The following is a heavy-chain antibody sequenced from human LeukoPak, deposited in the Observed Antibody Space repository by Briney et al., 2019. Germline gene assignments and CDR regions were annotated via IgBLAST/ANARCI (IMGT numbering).Heavy chain of an antibody. CDR1: GNYW. V-gene: IGHV3-74*01. CDR3: VSFYETY. Sequence: GGSLRLSCAASGNYWMHWVRQAPGKGLVWVSRINSDGSWTSYADSVKGRFTISKDNAKNTVYLQMNSLRAEDTAVYYCVSFYETYWGRGTLDTVSS. D-gene: IGHD2/OR15-2a*01. J-gene: IGHJ4*02. CDR2: INSDGSWT.